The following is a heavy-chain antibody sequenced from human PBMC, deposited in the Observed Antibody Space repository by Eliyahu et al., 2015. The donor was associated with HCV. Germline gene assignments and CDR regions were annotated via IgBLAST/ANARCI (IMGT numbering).Heavy chain of an antibody. CDR3: ARNAAVVLAAKGVFDI. V-gene: IGHV1-8*01. D-gene: IGHD2-2*01. CDR1: GYTFTSYX. J-gene: IGHJ3*02. Sequence: QVQLVQSGAEVKKPGASVXVSCXASGYTFTSYXXNWVRQATGQGLEWMGWMNPNSGNTGYAQKFQGRVTMTRNTSISTAYMELSSLRSEDTAVYYCARNAAVVLAAKGVFDIWGQGTMVTVSS. CDR2: MNPNSGNT.